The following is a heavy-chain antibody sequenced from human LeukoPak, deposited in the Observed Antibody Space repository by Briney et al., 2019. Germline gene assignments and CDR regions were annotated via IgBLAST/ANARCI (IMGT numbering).Heavy chain of an antibody. CDR2: ILYDGSEK. D-gene: IGHD3-10*01. CDR1: GFIFNNHA. CDR3: AGDRARALDY. J-gene: IGHJ4*02. V-gene: IGHV3-30*01. Sequence: PGRSLRLSCVASGFIFNNHAMHWVRPAPGKGLEWVAVILYDGSEKYYADSVKDRFTISRDNSKNTLFLQMNSLTAVDTAIFYCAGDRARALDYWGQGTLVTVYS.